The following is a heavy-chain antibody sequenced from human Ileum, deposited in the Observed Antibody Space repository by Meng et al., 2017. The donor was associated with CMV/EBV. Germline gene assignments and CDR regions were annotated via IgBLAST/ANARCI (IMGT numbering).Heavy chain of an antibody. CDR2: VFYSGST. CDR1: GASIISDDHY. J-gene: IGHJ4*02. CDR3: ARELRYGDYYFDS. D-gene: IGHD4-17*01. V-gene: IGHV4-30-4*08. Sequence: QVQLQEPGPGLVKSSQSLSLTCNVSGASIISDDHYWSWIRQPPGKGLEWIGYVFYSGSTYYNPSLMSRVTISVDTSKNQFSLRLSSVTAADTAVYYCARELRYGDYYFDSWGQGTLVTVSS.